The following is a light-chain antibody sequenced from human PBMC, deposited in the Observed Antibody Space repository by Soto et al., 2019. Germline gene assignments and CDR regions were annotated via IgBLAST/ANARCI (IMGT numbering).Light chain of an antibody. CDR2: EVS. CDR1: SSDIGGYNY. Sequence: QSALTQPASVSGSPGQSITISCTGTSSDIGGYNYVSWYQQHPGKAPKLMIYEVSNRPSGLSNRFSGSKSGNTASLTISGLQADEAADYYCSSYTTISTVVFGGGTKLTVL. J-gene: IGLJ2*01. CDR3: SSYTTISTVV. V-gene: IGLV2-14*01.